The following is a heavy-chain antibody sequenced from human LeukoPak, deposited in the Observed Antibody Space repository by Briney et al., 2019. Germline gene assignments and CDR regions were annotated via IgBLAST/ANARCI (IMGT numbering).Heavy chain of an antibody. CDR1: GFTVSGDY. J-gene: IGHJ4*02. CDR2: IYSGGDT. D-gene: IGHD3-10*01. V-gene: IGHV3-53*05. Sequence: GGSLRLSCAASGFTVSGDYMSWGRQAPGKGLEWVSVIYSGGDTYYADSVKGRFTTSRDNSKNTLYLQMNSLRPEDTAVYYCARGRRYYGSGSYYWGQGTLVTVSS. CDR3: ARGRRYYGSGSYY.